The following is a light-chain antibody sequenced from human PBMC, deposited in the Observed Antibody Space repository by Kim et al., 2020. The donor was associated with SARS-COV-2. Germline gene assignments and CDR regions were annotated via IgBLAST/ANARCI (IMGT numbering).Light chain of an antibody. CDR1: SSVVGGYNY. J-gene: IGLJ3*02. V-gene: IGLV2-11*01. Sequence: GPSVTISCPGTSSVVGGYNYVSWCQQHPGKGPKLMIYDVNKRPSGVPDRFSGSKSGNTASLTISGLQAEDEADYYGCSYAGSYTLVFGGGPQLTVL. CDR2: DVN. CDR3: CSYAGSYTLV.